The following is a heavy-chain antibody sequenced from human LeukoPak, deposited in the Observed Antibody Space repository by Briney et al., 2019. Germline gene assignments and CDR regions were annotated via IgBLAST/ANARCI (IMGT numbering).Heavy chain of an antibody. V-gene: IGHV4-59*01. D-gene: IGHD5-12*01. CDR3: AKWTREWLRFWPPPRLDY. CDR1: GGSISTYY. Sequence: SETLSLTCTVSGGSISTYYWSWIRQPPGKGLEWIGYIYHSGSTNYNPSLKSRVTISVDTSQNQFYLKLSSVTAADTAVYYCAKWTREWLRFWPPPRLDYWGQGTLVTVSS. CDR2: IYHSGST. J-gene: IGHJ4*02.